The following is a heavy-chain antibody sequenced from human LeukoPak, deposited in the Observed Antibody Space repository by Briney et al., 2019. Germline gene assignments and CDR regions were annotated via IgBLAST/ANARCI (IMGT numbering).Heavy chain of an antibody. J-gene: IGHJ4*02. CDR3: GKEVERHFDLKY. CDR2: FSGGGDS. V-gene: IGHV3-23*01. CDR1: GFTFSSYG. Sequence: GRSLRLSCAASGFTFSSYGMHWVRQAPGKGLEWVSAFSGGGDSYYADSVKGRFTISRDNSKKILYLQMNSLRAEDTAVYYCGKEVERHFDLKYWGQGTLVTVSS.